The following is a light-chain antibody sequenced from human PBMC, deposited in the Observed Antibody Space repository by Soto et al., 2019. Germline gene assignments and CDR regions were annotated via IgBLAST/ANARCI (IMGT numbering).Light chain of an antibody. CDR1: QSVRSN. J-gene: IGKJ4*01. CDR3: QQYNNWPIT. V-gene: IGKV3-15*01. Sequence: EIVMTQSPATLSVSPGERATLSCRASQSVRSNLAWYQQRPGQAPRLLIYGASIRATGIPARISGSESGTEFTLTISSLQSEDFAVYYCQQYNNWPITFGGGTKVEIK. CDR2: GAS.